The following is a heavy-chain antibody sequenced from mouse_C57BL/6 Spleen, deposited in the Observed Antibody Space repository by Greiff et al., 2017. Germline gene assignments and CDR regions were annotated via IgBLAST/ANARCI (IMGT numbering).Heavy chain of an antibody. D-gene: IGHD2-14*01. CDR1: GYSFTGYY. Sequence: EVQLQQSGPELVKPGASVKISCKASGYSFTGYYMNWVKQSPEKSLEWIGEINPSTGGTTYNQKFKAKATLTVDKSSSTAYMQLKSLTSEDSAVYYCARVDRGYAMDYWGQGTSVTVSS. V-gene: IGHV1-42*01. J-gene: IGHJ4*01. CDR2: INPSTGGT. CDR3: ARVDRGYAMDY.